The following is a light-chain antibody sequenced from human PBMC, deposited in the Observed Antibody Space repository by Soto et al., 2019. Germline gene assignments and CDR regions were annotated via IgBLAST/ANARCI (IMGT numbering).Light chain of an antibody. Sequence: QSALTQPPSVSGSPGQSVTISCTGTSRDVGSYNRVSWYQQPPGTAPKLMIYEVSNRPSGVPDRFSGSKSGNTASLTISGLQAEDEADYYCSSYTSSSTYVFGPGTKLTVL. J-gene: IGLJ1*01. CDR1: SRDVGSYNR. CDR3: SSYTSSSTYV. CDR2: EVS. V-gene: IGLV2-18*02.